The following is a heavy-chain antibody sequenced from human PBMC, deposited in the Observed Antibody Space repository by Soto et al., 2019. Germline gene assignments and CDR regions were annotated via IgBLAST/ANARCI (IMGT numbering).Heavy chain of an antibody. Sequence: SETLSLSCTVSGGSITTGGYYWSWIRQLPGKGLEWIGHRYYSESTYYNPSLKSRVSISLDTSKNQFSLKLSFVTAADTAMYYCARTKCSGGSCYSWSLDYWGQGTPVTVSS. V-gene: IGHV4-31*03. CDR2: RYYSEST. J-gene: IGHJ4*02. CDR3: ARTKCSGGSCYSWSLDY. CDR1: GGSITTGGYY. D-gene: IGHD2-15*01.